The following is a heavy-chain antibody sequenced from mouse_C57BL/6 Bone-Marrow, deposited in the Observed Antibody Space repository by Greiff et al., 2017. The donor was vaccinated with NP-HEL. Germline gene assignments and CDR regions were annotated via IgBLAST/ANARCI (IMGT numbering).Heavy chain of an antibody. CDR1: GYTFTSYW. V-gene: IGHV1-7*01. CDR3: ARYYYGSSYYAMDD. D-gene: IGHD1-1*01. J-gene: IGHJ4*01. Sequence: QVHVKQSGAELAKPGASVKLSCKASGYTFTSYWMHWVKQRPGQGLEWIGYINPSSGYTKYNQKFKDKATLTADKSSSTAYMQLSSLTYEDSAVYYCARYYYGSSYYAMDDWGQGTSVTVSS. CDR2: INPSSGYT.